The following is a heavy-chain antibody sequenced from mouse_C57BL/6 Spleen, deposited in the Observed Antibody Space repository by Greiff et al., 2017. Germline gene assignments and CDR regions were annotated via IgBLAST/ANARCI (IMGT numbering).Heavy chain of an antibody. CDR2: IYPGDGDT. Sequence: VKLMESGPELVKPGASVKISCKASGYAFSSSWMNWVKQRPGKGLEWIGRIYPGDGDTNYNGKFKGKATLTADKSSSTAYMQLSSLTSEDSAVYFCARSLAGGYAMDYWGQGTSVTVSS. CDR3: ARSLAGGYAMDY. V-gene: IGHV1-82*01. J-gene: IGHJ4*01. CDR1: GYAFSSSW. D-gene: IGHD6-1*01.